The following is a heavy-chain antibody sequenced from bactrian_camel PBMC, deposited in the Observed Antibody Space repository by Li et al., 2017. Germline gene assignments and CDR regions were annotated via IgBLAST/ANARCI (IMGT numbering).Heavy chain of an antibody. V-gene: IGHV3S29*01. CDR3: AADWADGMRCPDDFGY. D-gene: IGHD1*01. J-gene: IGHJ6*01. CDR2: IYTGGGST. Sequence: SCAASGFTFSTYYMSWVRQAPGKGLEWVSSIYTGGGSTYYADSVKGRFTISEDNAKNTLYLQMNSLKPEDTAMYYCAADWADGMRCPDDFGYWGQGTQVTVS. CDR1: GFTFSTYY.